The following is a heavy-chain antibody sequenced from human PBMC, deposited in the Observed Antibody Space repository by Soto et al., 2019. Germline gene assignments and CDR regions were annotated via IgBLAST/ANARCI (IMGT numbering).Heavy chain of an antibody. Sequence: LRLSCAAPGFTFSRYWMNWVRQAPGKGLEWVANIKQDGTEKNYVDSVKGRFTISRDNARKSLYLQMDSLRAEDTAVYFCARGDTPMITGMDSFDIWGQGTMVTVSS. CDR2: IKQDGTEK. CDR3: ARGDTPMITGMDSFDI. V-gene: IGHV3-7*01. D-gene: IGHD5-18*01. J-gene: IGHJ3*02. CDR1: GFTFSRYW.